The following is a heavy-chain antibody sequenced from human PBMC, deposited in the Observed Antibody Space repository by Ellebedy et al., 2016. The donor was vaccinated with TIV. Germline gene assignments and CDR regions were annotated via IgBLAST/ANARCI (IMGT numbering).Heavy chain of an antibody. Sequence: ASVKVSCKASGGTFSSYPISWVRQAPGQGLEWMGGIIPIFGTAIYAQKFQGRVTMTEDTSTDTAYMELSSLRSEDTAVYYCARDSSGCSDFWGQGTLVTVSS. CDR1: GGTFSSYP. J-gene: IGHJ4*02. CDR3: ARDSSGCSDF. CDR2: IIPIFGTA. V-gene: IGHV1-69*06. D-gene: IGHD3-22*01.